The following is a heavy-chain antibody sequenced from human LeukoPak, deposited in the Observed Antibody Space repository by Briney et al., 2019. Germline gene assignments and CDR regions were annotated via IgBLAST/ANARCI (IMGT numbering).Heavy chain of an antibody. CDR1: GGSISPYS. V-gene: IGHV4-4*07. D-gene: IGHD4-17*01. CDR2: IHSSGRT. J-gene: IGHJ4*02. Sequence: PSEILSLTCAVSGGSISPYSWSWIRQPAGNALEWIGRIHSSGRTNYNPSLKSRVTMSVDTTKNQFSLRLSSVTAADTAVYYCARGGYGVHGGDFDYWGQGTLVTVSS. CDR3: ARGGYGVHGGDFDY.